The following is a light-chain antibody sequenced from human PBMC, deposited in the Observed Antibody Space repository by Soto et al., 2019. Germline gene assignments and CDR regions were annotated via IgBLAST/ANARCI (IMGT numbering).Light chain of an antibody. CDR3: QQYGGSPPYT. J-gene: IGKJ2*01. CDR2: GAS. CDR1: QSVSSSY. V-gene: IGKV3-20*01. Sequence: EIVLTQSPGTLSLSPRERATLSCRASQSVSSSYLAWYQQKPGQAPRLLIYGASSRATGVPDRFNGSGSGADLTLTISRLEPEDFAVYYCQQYGGSPPYTFGQGTKLEIK.